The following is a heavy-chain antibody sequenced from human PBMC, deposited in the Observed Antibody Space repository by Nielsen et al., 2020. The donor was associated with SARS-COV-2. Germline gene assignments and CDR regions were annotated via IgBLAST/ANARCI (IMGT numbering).Heavy chain of an antibody. CDR2: ISWNSGSI. Sequence: GGSLRLSCAASGFTFDDYAMHWVRQVPGKGLEWVSGISWNSGSIGYADSVKGRFTISRDNAKNSLYLQMNSLRAEDTAVYYCAHYYDSSGLDYWGQGTLVTVSS. CDR1: GFTFDDYA. D-gene: IGHD3-22*01. J-gene: IGHJ4*02. V-gene: IGHV3-9*01. CDR3: AHYYDSSGLDY.